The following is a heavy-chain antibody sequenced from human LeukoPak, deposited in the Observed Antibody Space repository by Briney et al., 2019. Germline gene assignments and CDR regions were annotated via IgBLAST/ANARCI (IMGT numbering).Heavy chain of an antibody. J-gene: IGHJ4*02. CDR1: GFTFSSYS. CDR2: ISSSSSYI. D-gene: IGHD3-22*01. V-gene: IGHV3-21*04. Sequence: PGGSLRLSCAASGFTFSSYSMNWVRQAPGKGLEWVSSISSSSSYIYYADSVKGRFTISRDNSKNTLYLQMNSLRAEDTAVYYCAKVGPYYYDSSGYYYASGFDYWGQGTLVTVSS. CDR3: AKVGPYYYDSSGYYYASGFDY.